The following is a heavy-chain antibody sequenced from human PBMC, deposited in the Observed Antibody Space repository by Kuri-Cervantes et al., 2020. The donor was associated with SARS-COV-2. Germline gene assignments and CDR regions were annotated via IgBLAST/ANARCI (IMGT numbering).Heavy chain of an antibody. CDR1: GGSFSGYY. CDR2: INHSGST. D-gene: IGHD2-2*03. Sequence: ESLKISCAVYGGSFSGYYWSWIRQPPGKGLEWIGEINHSGSTNYNPSLKSRVTISVDTSKNQFSLKLSSVTAADTAVYYCARMAIVVVPAALPNWFDPWGQGTLVTVSS. CDR3: ARMAIVVVPAALPNWFDP. J-gene: IGHJ5*02. V-gene: IGHV4-34*01.